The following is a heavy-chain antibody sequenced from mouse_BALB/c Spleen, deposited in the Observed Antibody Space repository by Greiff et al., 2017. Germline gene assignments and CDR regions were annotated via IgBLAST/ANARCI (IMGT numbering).Heavy chain of an antibody. CDR1: GFNIKDYY. J-gene: IGHJ3*01. Sequence: EVQLQQSGAELVRSGASVKLSCTASGFNIKDYYMHWVKQRPEQGLEWIGWIDPENGDTEYAPKFQGKATMTADTSSNTAYLQLSSLTSEDTAVYYCNAWAMTPFAYWGQGTLVTVSA. CDR2: IDPENGDT. D-gene: IGHD2-3*01. V-gene: IGHV14-4*02. CDR3: NAWAMTPFAY.